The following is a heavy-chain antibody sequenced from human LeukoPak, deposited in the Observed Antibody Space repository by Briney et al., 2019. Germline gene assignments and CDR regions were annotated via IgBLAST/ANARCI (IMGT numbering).Heavy chain of an antibody. CDR1: GGSISSYY. J-gene: IGHJ3*02. D-gene: IGHD4-17*01. CDR3: ARVLAVTSAFDI. V-gene: IGHV4-59*08. CDR2: IYYSGST. Sequence: SETLSLTCTVAGGSISSYYWSWVRQHPGKGLEWNGYIYYSGSTNYNPSLKSRVTISVDTSKNQFSLKLSSVTAADTAVYYCARVLAVTSAFDIWGQGTMVTVSS.